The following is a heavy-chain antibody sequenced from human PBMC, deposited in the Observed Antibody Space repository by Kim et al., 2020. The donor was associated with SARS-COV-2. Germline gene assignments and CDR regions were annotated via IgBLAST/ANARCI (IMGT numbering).Heavy chain of an antibody. CDR2: LIPVFDTP. J-gene: IGHJ4*02. D-gene: IGHD3-10*01. CDR1: GFTFSSYA. V-gene: IGHV1-69*13. Sequence: SVKVSCKTSGFTFSSYAISWVRQAPGQGLEWMGGLIPVFDTPNYAQKFQGRITITADESTSTAYMEVSSLTSEDTAVYYCATDRGDVYSMLLDFWGQGTLVTVSS. CDR3: ATDRGDVYSMLLDF.